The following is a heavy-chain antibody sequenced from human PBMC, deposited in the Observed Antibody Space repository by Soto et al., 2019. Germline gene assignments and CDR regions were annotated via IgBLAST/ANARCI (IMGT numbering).Heavy chain of an antibody. CDR3: ARDARVPPYYYYGMDV. CDR2: IIPIFGTA. Sequence: VASVKVSCKASGGTFSSYAISWVRQAPGQGLEWMGGIIPIFGTANYAQKFQGRVTITADESTSTAYMELSSLRSEDTAVYYCARDARVPPYYYYGMDVWGQGTTVTVSS. J-gene: IGHJ6*02. V-gene: IGHV1-69*13. CDR1: GGTFSSYA.